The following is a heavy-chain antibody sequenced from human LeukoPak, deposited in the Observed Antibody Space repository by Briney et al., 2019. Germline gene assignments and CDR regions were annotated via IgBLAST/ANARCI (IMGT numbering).Heavy chain of an antibody. CDR2: IYYSGST. CDR3: ARRSGYSSSEDY. Sequence: SETLSLICTVSGGSISSYYWHWIRQPPGKRLEWIGYIYYSGSTNYNPSLKSRVTISVDTSKTQFSLKLRSVTAADTAVYYCARRSGYSSSEDYWGQGTLVTVSS. D-gene: IGHD3-22*01. CDR1: GGSISSYY. V-gene: IGHV4-59*08. J-gene: IGHJ4*02.